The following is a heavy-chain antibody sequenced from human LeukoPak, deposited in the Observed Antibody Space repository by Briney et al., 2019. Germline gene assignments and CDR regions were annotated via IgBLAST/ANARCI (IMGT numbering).Heavy chain of an antibody. V-gene: IGHV3-48*02. J-gene: IGHJ2*01. Sequence: GGSLRLSWAASGFTFTSYSMNCVRQAPGKGLGWVSSVSSGRNPISSAEYVQDRFTISRDNANNTLYLPMNSLGEEETDVYYSVGDRSVDFSSRGKRATV. CDR2: VSSGRNPI. CDR1: GFTFTSYS. CDR3: VGDRSVDF.